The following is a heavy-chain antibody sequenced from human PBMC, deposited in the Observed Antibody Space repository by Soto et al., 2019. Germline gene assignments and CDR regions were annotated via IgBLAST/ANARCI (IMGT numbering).Heavy chain of an antibody. CDR2: IYHSGST. J-gene: IGHJ4*02. CDR1: GGSISSGGYS. D-gene: IGHD5-18*01. Sequence: QLQLQESGSGLVKPSQTLSLTCAVSGGSISSGGYSWSWIRQPPGKGLEWSGYIYHSGSTYYNPTLKRRVTIPVARSKNQFPLKLSSVAAADTAVYYCARRVDTAMVGWGQGTLVTVSS. CDR3: ARRVDTAMVG. V-gene: IGHV4-30-2*01.